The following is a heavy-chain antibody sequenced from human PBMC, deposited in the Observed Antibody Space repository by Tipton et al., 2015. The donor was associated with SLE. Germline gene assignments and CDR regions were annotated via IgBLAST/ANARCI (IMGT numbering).Heavy chain of an antibody. Sequence: GSLRLSCAASGFTFSDYSLNWVRQAPGKGLEWVSYISGSSSTIYYADSVKGRFTVSRDNAKNSLTLQMNSLRAEDTAVYYCARDNGGYIRATYYYFGMDVWGQGTTVTVSS. V-gene: IGHV3-48*01. CDR1: GFTFSDYS. D-gene: IGHD3-22*01. J-gene: IGHJ6*02. CDR3: ARDNGGYIRATYYYFGMDV. CDR2: ISGSSSTI.